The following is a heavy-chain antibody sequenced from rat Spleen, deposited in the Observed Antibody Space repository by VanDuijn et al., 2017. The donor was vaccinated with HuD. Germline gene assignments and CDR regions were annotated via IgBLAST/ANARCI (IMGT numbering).Heavy chain of an antibody. J-gene: IGHJ2*01. V-gene: IGHV5-27*01. Sequence: EVQLVESGGGLVQPGRSLKLSCAASGFTFSNYYMAWVRQAPKKGLEWVAYISYNGGSTYYRDSVKGRFTISRDNAQSTLSLQMDSLRSEDTATYYCARRHYGYTDYFDYWGQGVMVTVSS. CDR3: ARRHYGYTDYFDY. D-gene: IGHD1-9*01. CDR1: GFTFSNYY. CDR2: ISYNGGST.